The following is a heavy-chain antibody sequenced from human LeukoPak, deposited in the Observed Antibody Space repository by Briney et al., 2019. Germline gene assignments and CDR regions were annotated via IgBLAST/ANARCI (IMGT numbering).Heavy chain of an antibody. CDR1: GFTFSSYG. CDR2: ISSSGSTI. CDR3: ARDVFYAFDI. J-gene: IGHJ3*02. V-gene: IGHV3-48*02. Sequence: GGSLRLSCAASGFTFSSYGMHWVRQAPGKGLEWVSYISSSGSTIYYADSVKGRFTISRENAKNSLYLQMNSLRDEDTALYYCARDVFYAFDIWGLGTVVTVSS. D-gene: IGHD5/OR15-5a*01.